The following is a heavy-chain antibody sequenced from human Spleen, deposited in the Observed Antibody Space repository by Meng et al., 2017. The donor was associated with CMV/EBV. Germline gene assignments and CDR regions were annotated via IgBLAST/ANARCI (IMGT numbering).Heavy chain of an antibody. D-gene: IGHD6-6*01. J-gene: IGHJ6*02. V-gene: IGHV4-34*01. Sequence: SQTLSLTCAVYGGSFSGYYWSWIRQPPGKGLEWIGEINHSGSTNYNPSLKSRVTISVDTSKNQFSLKLSSVTAADTAVYYCARVYASSSSGGYSYFYGMDVWGQGTTVTVSS. CDR1: GGSFSGYY. CDR2: INHSGST. CDR3: ARVYASSSSGGYSYFYGMDV.